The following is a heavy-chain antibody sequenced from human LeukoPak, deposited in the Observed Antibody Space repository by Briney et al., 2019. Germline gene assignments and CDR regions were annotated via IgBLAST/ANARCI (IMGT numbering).Heavy chain of an antibody. V-gene: IGHV3-30*02. J-gene: IGHJ4*02. CDR2: VHYDGSNK. CDR3: AKDPWDY. CDR1: GYTFSSYG. Sequence: GGSLRLSCAASGYTFSSYGIHWVRQAPGKGPEWVAFVHYDGSNKYYADSVKGRFTVSRDNSKNTVYLEMNSLNSEDTAVYYCAKDPWDYWGQGTLVTVSS.